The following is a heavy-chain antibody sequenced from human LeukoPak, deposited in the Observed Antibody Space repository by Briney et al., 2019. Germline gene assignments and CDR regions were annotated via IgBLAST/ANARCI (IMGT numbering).Heavy chain of an antibody. CDR3: AKDVGTSGNYSPSDY. CDR2: IRFSGEST. J-gene: IGHJ4*02. Sequence: PGGSLRLSCAASGFTFGRHAMNWVRQAPGKGLEWVSAIRFSGESTYYADSVKGRFTISRDNSKNTLNLQMDSLRAEDTAVYYCAKDVGTSGNYSPSDYWGQGTLVTVSS. D-gene: IGHD3-10*01. V-gene: IGHV3-23*01. CDR1: GFTFGRHA.